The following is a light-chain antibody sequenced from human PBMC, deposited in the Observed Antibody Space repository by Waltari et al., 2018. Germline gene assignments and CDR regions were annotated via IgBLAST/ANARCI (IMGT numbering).Light chain of an antibody. CDR1: QAVSSN. V-gene: IGKV3-15*01. J-gene: IGKJ5*01. Sequence: EVVMTQSPATLSVFPGESATLSCRAGQAVSSNLAWYQQRPGQAPRPLIFDASTRAPSVPARFSGSGSGTEFTLTIRSLQSEDSAVYYCQQYNRWPPITFGQGTRLEIK. CDR3: QQYNRWPPIT. CDR2: DAS.